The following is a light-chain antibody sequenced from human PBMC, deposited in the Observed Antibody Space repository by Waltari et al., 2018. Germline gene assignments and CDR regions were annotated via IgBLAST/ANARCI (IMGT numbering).Light chain of an antibody. J-gene: IGLJ2*01. V-gene: IGLV1-47*01. Sequence: QSVLTQPPSASGPHSQRLTISCPGSSSTIVSISVYWYQQLPGTDPNVLIYRNNQRPSGLPDRVPGSKSGALASLAISGVRCEDAADDYCAAWDDSLSVDVVFGGGNKLAVL. CDR2: RNN. CDR1: SSTIVSIS. CDR3: AAWDDSLSVDVV.